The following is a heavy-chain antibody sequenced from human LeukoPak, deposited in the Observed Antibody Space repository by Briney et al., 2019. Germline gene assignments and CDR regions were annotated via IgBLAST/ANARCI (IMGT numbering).Heavy chain of an antibody. CDR2: INPHSGGT. V-gene: IGHV1-2*02. CDR3: VREGNELLSKNFDY. D-gene: IGHD2-21*02. J-gene: IGHJ4*02. CDR1: GFTFTGYY. Sequence: VASVKVSFKASGFTFTGYYIHWVRQAPGQGLEWMGYINPHSGGTNSPQKFQGRVTMTTDTSISAAYMELSSLISDDTAMYYCVREGNELLSKNFDYWGQGTLVTVSS.